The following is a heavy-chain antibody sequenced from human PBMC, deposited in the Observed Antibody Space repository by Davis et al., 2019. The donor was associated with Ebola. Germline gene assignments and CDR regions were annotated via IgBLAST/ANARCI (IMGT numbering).Heavy chain of an antibody. V-gene: IGHV4-34*01. J-gene: IGHJ6*04. D-gene: IGHD4-11*01. CDR3: ARGPDYTAYGMDV. Sequence: PSETLSLTCAVYGGSFSGYYWSWIRQPPGKGLEWIGEINHSGSTNYNPSLKSRVTISVDTSKNQFSLKLSSVTAADTAVYYCARGPDYTAYGMDVWGKGTTVTVSS. CDR1: GGSFSGYY. CDR2: INHSGST.